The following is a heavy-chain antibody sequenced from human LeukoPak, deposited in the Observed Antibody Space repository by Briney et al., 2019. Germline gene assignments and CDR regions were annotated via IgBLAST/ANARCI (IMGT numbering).Heavy chain of an antibody. CDR3: AKDGETYCSSTSCKPDY. CDR2: ISGSGGST. D-gene: IGHD2-2*01. CDR1: GFTFSSYA. J-gene: IGHJ4*02. Sequence: PGGSLRLSCAASGFTFSSYAMSWVRQAPGKGLEWVSAISGSGGSTYYADSVKGGFTISRDNSKNTLYLQMNSLRAEDTAVYYCAKDGETYCSSTSCKPDYWGQGTLVTVSS. V-gene: IGHV3-23*01.